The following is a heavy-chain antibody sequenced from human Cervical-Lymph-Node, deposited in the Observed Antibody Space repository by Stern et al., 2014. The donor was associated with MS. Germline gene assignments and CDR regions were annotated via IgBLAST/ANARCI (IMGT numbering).Heavy chain of an antibody. J-gene: IGHJ4*02. V-gene: IGHV3-33*01. D-gene: IGHD1-26*01. Sequence: VQLVESGGGVVQPGGSLRLSCAASGFTFSSYGMHWVRQAPGKGLEWVAVIWYDGSNKYYADSVKGRFTISRDNSKNTLYLQMNSLRAEDTAVYYCARAYSGSYYEPFDYWGQGTLVTVSS. CDR2: IWYDGSNK. CDR3: ARAYSGSYYEPFDY. CDR1: GFTFSSYG.